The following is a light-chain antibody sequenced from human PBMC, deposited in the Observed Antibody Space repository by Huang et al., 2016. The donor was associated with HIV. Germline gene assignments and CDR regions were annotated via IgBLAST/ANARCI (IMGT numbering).Light chain of an antibody. CDR2: DAS. J-gene: IGKJ4*01. CDR1: QDINNY. CDR3: QQYDSLVT. V-gene: IGKV1-33*01. Sequence: DIQMTQSPSSLSASVGDRVTMTCQASQDINNYLNWYQQKPGKAPKLLIYDASSMETGVPSRVSGSGSGTDFTLTISGLQPEDIGTYYCQQYDSLVTFGGGTRVEIK.